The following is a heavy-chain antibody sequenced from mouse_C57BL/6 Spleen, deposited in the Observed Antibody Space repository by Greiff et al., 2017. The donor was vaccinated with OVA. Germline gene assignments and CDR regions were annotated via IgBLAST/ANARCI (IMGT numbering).Heavy chain of an antibody. CDR1: GFTFSDYY. V-gene: IGHV5-12*01. Sequence: EVKLMESGGGLVQPGGSLKLSCAASGFTFSDYYMYWVRQTPEKRLEWVAYISNGGGSTYSPDTVKGRFTISRDNAKNTLYLQMSRLKSEDTAMYYCARQNGLYYFDYWGQGTTLTVSS. D-gene: IGHD6-2*01. CDR3: ARQNGLYYFDY. CDR2: ISNGGGST. J-gene: IGHJ2*01.